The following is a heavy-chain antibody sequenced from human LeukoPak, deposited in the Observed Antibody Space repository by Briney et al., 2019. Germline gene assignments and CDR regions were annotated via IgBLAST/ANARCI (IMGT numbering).Heavy chain of an antibody. Sequence: SGTLSLTCAVSGGSISSSNWWSWVRQSPGKGLEFIGEIFHSGSTNYNPSLKSRVTLSVDKSKNQFSLKLTSVTAADTAVYYCATTFNWAFDYWGQGTLVTVSS. J-gene: IGHJ4*02. CDR1: GGSISSSNW. V-gene: IGHV4-4*02. CDR2: IFHSGST. D-gene: IGHD7-27*01. CDR3: ATTFNWAFDY.